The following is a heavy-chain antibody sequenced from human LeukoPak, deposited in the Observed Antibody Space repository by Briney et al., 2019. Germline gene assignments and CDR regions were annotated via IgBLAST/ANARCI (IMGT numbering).Heavy chain of an antibody. CDR1: GFIVSSNY. J-gene: IGHJ4*02. V-gene: IGHV3-53*01. D-gene: IGHD3-22*01. CDR3: TRSYYDTSGG. Sequence: GGSLRLSCAASGFIVSSNYMSWVRQAPGKGLEWVSVIYSGGNTYYADSVKGRFTISRDNSKNTLYLQMNSLRAEDTAVYYCTRSYYDTSGGWGQGTLVTVSS. CDR2: IYSGGNT.